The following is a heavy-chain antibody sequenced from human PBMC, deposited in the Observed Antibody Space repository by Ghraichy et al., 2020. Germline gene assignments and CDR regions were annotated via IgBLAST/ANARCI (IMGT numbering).Heavy chain of an antibody. CDR1: GFTFSSYA. CDR3: AKDSPQGVYGDYTPYYYFDY. V-gene: IGHV3-23*01. J-gene: IGHJ4*02. D-gene: IGHD4-17*01. CDR2: ISGSGGNT. Sequence: GGSLRLSCAASGFTFSSYAMSWVRQAPGKGLEWVSAISGSGGNTYYADSVKGRFTISRDNSKNTLYLQMNSLRAEDTAVYYCAKDSPQGVYGDYTPYYYFDYWGQGTLVTVSS.